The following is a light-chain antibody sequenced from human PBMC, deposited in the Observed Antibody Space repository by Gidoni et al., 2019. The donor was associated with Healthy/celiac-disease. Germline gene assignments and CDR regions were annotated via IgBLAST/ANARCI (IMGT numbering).Light chain of an antibody. CDR1: QSISSY. V-gene: IGKV1-39*01. CDR3: QQSYSTPWT. CDR2: AAS. Sequence: DIPLPQSPSSLSASVGDRVTITCRASQSISSYLNWYQQKPGKAPKLLIYAASSLQSGGPSRVSGSGSGTDVTLTISSRQPEDFATYYGQQSYSTPWTFGQXTKVEIK. J-gene: IGKJ1*01.